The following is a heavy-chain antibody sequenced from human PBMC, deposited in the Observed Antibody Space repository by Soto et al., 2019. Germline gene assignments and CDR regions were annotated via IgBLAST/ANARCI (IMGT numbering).Heavy chain of an antibody. CDR1: GFTFSDYY. CDR2: ISSSGSTI. V-gene: IGHV3-11*01. D-gene: IGHD6-19*01. Sequence: PGGSLRLSCAASGFTFSDYYMSWIRQAPGKGLEWVSYISSSGSTIYYADSVKGRFTISRDIAKNSLYLQMNSLRAEDTAVYYCLGRQWLGSIDYWGQGTLVTVSS. J-gene: IGHJ4*02. CDR3: LGRQWLGSIDY.